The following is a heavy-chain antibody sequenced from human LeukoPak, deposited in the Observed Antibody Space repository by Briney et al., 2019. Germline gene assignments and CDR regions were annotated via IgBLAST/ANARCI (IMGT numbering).Heavy chain of an antibody. D-gene: IGHD6-13*01. Sequence: PSETLSLTCTVSGASIRGYYWSWIRQPPGKGLEWIGYINHSGSTNYNPSLKSRVTISVDTSKNQFSLNLNSVTAADTAVYYCTRDRYSLSNWSSGTLVTVAS. CDR1: GASIRGYY. CDR2: INHSGST. V-gene: IGHV4-59*01. J-gene: IGHJ4*02. CDR3: TRDRYSLSN.